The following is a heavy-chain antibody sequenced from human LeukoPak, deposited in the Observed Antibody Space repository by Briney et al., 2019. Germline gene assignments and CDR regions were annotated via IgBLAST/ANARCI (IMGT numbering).Heavy chain of an antibody. J-gene: IGHJ4*02. V-gene: IGHV1-18*01. CDR3: ARDRSGDYYFDY. CDR2: ISTSNGDI. Sequence: ASVKVSCKASGYTFTSYGISWVRQAPGQGLEWMGWISTSNGDINYAQKLQGRVTMTTDTSTSTADMELRNLISDDTAVYYCARDRSGDYYFDYWGQGTLVTVSS. D-gene: IGHD4-17*01. CDR1: GYTFTSYG.